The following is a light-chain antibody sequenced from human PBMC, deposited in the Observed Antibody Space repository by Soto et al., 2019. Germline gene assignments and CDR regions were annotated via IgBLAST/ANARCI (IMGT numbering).Light chain of an antibody. Sequence: SVLTQASSVSGSPGQSITISCTGTSSDVGGYNYVSWYQQHPGKAPKLMIYEVSNRPSGVPNRFSGSKSGNTASLNISGLQAEEEADYYCSSYTSSSTIVVFGTGTKVTVL. CDR1: SSDVGGYNY. J-gene: IGLJ1*01. V-gene: IGLV2-14*01. CDR2: EVS. CDR3: SSYTSSSTIVV.